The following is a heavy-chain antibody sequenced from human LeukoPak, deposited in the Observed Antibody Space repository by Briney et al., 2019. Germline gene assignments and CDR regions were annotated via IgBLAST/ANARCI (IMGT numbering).Heavy chain of an antibody. Sequence: SETLSLTCTVSGGSISSYYWSGIRQPPGKGLEWIGHIYYSGSTNYNPSLKSRVTISVDTSKNQFSLELSSVTAADTAVYYCARSEGWLQYFYFDYWGQGTLVTVSS. V-gene: IGHV4-59*08. CDR3: ARSEGWLQYFYFDY. J-gene: IGHJ4*02. CDR1: GGSISSYY. CDR2: IYYSGST. D-gene: IGHD5-24*01.